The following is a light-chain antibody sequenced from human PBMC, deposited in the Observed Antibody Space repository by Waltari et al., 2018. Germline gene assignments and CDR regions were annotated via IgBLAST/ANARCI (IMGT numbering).Light chain of an antibody. Sequence: DIQMTQSPSTLSASVGDRVTITCRASQSISNWLGWYQQTPGKAPKRLIYKASTLDSGVPSRFSGSGSGTEFTLTISSLQPDDFATYYCQQYNSYSLLTFVGGTKVEIK. CDR1: QSISNW. V-gene: IGKV1-5*03. CDR3: QQYNSYSLLT. J-gene: IGKJ4*01. CDR2: KAS.